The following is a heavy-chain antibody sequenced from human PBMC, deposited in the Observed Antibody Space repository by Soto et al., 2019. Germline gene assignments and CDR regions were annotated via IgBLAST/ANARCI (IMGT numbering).Heavy chain of an antibody. CDR2: IWYDGSNK. Sequence: QVQLVESGGGVVQPGRSLRLSCAASGFSFSTYGMHWVRQAPGKGLEWVALIWYDGSNKYYADSVKGRFTISRDNSKNALYLQMNSLRAEDTAVYYCAREAGESSSWYHFDYWGQGTLVTVSS. V-gene: IGHV3-33*01. CDR1: GFSFSTYG. J-gene: IGHJ4*02. CDR3: AREAGESSSWYHFDY. D-gene: IGHD6-13*01.